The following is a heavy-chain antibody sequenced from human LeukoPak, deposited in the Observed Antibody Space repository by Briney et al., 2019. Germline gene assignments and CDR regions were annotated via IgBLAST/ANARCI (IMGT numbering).Heavy chain of an antibody. J-gene: IGHJ4*02. CDR1: GYTFTGYY. V-gene: IGHV1-2*02. Sequence: PGASVTVSCMASGYTFTGYYMHWVRQAAGQGLEWMGWIHPNSGGTNYAQKFQGRVTMTRDTSISTAYMELSRLRSDDTAVYYCARDLESSFDYWGQGTLVTDSS. CDR3: ARDLESSFDY. CDR2: IHPNSGGT.